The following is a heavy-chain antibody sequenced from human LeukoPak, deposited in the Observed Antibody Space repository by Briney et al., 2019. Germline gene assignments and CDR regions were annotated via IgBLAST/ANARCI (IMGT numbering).Heavy chain of an antibody. Sequence: PGGSLRLSCAASGFTFSDHYMDWVRQAPGKGLEWVGRTRNKANSYTIEYAASVKGRFTISRDDLRNSLDLQMNSLKTEDTAVYYCARVRGDYGDYFDYWGQGTLVTVSS. V-gene: IGHV3-72*01. CDR2: TRNKANSYTI. J-gene: IGHJ4*02. CDR3: ARVRGDYGDYFDY. D-gene: IGHD4-17*01. CDR1: GFTFSDHY.